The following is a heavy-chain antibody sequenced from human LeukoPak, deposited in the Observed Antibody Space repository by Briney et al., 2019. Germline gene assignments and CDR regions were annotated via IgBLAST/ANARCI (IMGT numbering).Heavy chain of an antibody. CDR3: ARRNPSYGSGSVDY. J-gene: IGHJ4*02. Sequence: SETLSLTCAVYGESFSGYYWSWIRQPPGKGLEWIGEINHSGSTNYNPSLKSRVTISVDTSKNQFSLKLSSVTAADTAVYYCARRNPSYGSGSVDYWAREPWSPSPQ. V-gene: IGHV4-34*01. CDR1: GESFSGYY. CDR2: INHSGST. D-gene: IGHD3-10*01.